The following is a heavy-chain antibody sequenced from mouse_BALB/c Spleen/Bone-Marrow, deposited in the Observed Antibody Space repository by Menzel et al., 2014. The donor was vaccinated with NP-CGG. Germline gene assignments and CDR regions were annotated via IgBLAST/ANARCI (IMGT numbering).Heavy chain of an antibody. CDR3: ARSDGYRALDY. D-gene: IGHD2-3*01. J-gene: IGHJ4*01. CDR2: IYPGDGDT. V-gene: IGHV1-82*01. Sequence: VKVVESGPELVKPGASVRISCKASGYAFSNSWMNWVKQRPGQGLEWIGRIYPGDGDTYYNGKFKGKATLTADKSSSTAYMQLSSLTSVDSAVYFCARSDGYRALDYWVQGTSVTVSS. CDR1: GYAFSNSW.